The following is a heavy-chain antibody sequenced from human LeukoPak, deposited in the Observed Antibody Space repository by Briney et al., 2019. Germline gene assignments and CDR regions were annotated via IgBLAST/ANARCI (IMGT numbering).Heavy chain of an antibody. V-gene: IGHV3-33*06. CDR2: IWYDGSNK. CDR3: AKEQSAYYGSGSYLYNWFDP. CDR1: GFTFSSYG. D-gene: IGHD3-10*01. J-gene: IGHJ5*02. Sequence: GGSLRLSCAASGFTFSSYGMHWVCQAPGKGLEWVAVIWYDGSNKYYADSVKGRFTISRDNSKNTLYLQMNSLRAEDTAAYYCAKEQSAYYGSGSYLYNWFDPWGQGTLVTVSS.